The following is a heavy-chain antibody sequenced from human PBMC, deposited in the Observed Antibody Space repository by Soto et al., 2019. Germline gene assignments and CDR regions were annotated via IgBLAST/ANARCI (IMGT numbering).Heavy chain of an antibody. Sequence: SETLSLTCTVSGGSISSSNYYWGWILQPPGKGLDWIGNIYYSGTPYYNPSLKSRVTISIDTSKNQFSLRLNSVTAAETGVYYCARFVVPATRHPDFDYWGQGTLVTVSS. CDR2: IYYSGTP. D-gene: IGHD2-15*01. V-gene: IGHV4-39*01. CDR3: ARFVVPATRHPDFDY. CDR1: GGSISSSNYY. J-gene: IGHJ4*02.